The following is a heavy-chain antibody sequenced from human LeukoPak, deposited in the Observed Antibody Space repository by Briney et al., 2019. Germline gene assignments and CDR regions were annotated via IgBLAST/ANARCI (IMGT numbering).Heavy chain of an antibody. Sequence: GGSLRLSCAASGFTFSSYAMSWVRQAPGKGLEWVSAISGSGGSTYYADSVKGRFTISRDDSKNTLYLQMNSLRAEDTAVYYCAKESPSIAARRPAAIQEREVAFDIWGQGTMVTVSS. J-gene: IGHJ3*02. D-gene: IGHD6-6*01. CDR2: ISGSGGST. CDR3: AKESPSIAARRPAAIQEREVAFDI. V-gene: IGHV3-23*01. CDR1: GFTFSSYA.